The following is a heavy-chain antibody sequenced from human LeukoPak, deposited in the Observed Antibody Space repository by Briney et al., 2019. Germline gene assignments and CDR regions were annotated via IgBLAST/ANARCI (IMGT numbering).Heavy chain of an antibody. Sequence: GGSLRLSCAASGFTFNTYWMTWVRQAPGKGLEWVANIKQDGSEKYYVDSVKGRFTISRDNAKNSLYLQMNSLRAEDTAVYYCARDRNTDFWSGYYTNYFDYWGQGTLVTVSS. J-gene: IGHJ4*02. CDR2: IKQDGSEK. CDR1: GFTFNTYW. V-gene: IGHV3-7*01. CDR3: ARDRNTDFWSGYYTNYFDY. D-gene: IGHD3-3*01.